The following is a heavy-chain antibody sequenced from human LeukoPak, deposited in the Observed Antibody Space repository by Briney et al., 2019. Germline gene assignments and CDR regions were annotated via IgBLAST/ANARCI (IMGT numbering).Heavy chain of an antibody. Sequence: ASVKVSCKASGYTFTNSHMHWVRQAPGLGLEWMGIINPLDVATSYAQKFQGRVTMTGDTSTSTVYMELGSLKSEDTAVYYCAKDGGVDPTMASLDYFDLWGQGTLVTVSS. CDR2: INPLDVAT. V-gene: IGHV1-46*01. CDR1: GYTFTNSH. CDR3: AKDGGVDPTMASLDYFDL. J-gene: IGHJ4*02. D-gene: IGHD5-18*01.